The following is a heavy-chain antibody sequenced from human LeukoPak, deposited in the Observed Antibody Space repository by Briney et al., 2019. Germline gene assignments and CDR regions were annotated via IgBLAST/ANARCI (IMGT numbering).Heavy chain of an antibody. Sequence: SETLSLTCTVSGGSISSHYWSWIRQPPGKGLEWIGYIYYSGSTNYNPSLKSRVTISVDTSKNQFSLKLSSVTAADTAVYYCARGGYDRDFDYWGQGTLVTVSS. CDR3: ARGGYDRDFDY. V-gene: IGHV4-59*11. D-gene: IGHD5-12*01. J-gene: IGHJ4*02. CDR2: IYYSGST. CDR1: GGSISSHY.